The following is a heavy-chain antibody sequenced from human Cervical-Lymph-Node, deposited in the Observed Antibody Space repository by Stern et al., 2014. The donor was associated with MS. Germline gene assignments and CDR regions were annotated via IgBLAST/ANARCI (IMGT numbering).Heavy chain of an antibody. V-gene: IGHV1-18*01. D-gene: IGHD1-1*01. CDR3: VTLIRNWKENGVFDY. J-gene: IGHJ4*02. CDR1: GYTFTSYG. Sequence: QVQLGQSGAEVKKPGASGRVSCRASGYTFTSYGISWVRQAPGQGLEWMGWITASNGNTNYEQKLRGRVAMTTDTSSSQANMELRSLRSDDTAVYYCVTLIRNWKENGVFDYWGQGTLVTVSS. CDR2: ITASNGNT.